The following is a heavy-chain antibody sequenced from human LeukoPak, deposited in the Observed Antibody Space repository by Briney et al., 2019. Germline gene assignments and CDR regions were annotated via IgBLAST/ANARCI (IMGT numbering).Heavy chain of an antibody. CDR1: GGSISTYY. J-gene: IGHJ4*02. CDR3: ARVGYSYGFDY. D-gene: IGHD5-18*01. Sequence: SETLSLTCTVSGGSISTYYWSWIRQSPGKGLEWFGYIYYSGNTNYNPSLKSRVTISIDTSKNQFSLKLSSVTAADTAVYYCARVGYSYGFDYWGQGNLVTVSS. CDR2: IYYSGNT. V-gene: IGHV4-59*08.